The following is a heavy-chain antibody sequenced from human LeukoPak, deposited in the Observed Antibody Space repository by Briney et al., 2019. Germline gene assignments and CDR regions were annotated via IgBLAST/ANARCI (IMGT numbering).Heavy chain of an antibody. CDR3: ARGLFSPGDQ. CDR2: IHTNSDAT. CDR1: GYTFTDYY. D-gene: IGHD3-16*01. Sequence: ASVKVSFKASGYTFTDYYMHWVRQAPGQGGEWMGWIHTNSDATNYAQKFQGRVTMTRDTSISTAYMELSRLGSDDTAVYYCARGLFSPGDQWGQGTLVTVST. J-gene: IGHJ4*02. V-gene: IGHV1-2*02.